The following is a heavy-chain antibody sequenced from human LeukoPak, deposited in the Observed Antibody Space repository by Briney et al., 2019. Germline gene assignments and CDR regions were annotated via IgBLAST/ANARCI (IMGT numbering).Heavy chain of an antibody. J-gene: IGHJ5*02. D-gene: IGHD3-16*01. V-gene: IGHV4-61*01. CDR3: ARVGGRSFDP. CDR2: IYYSGST. CDR1: GDSVSSSSYY. Sequence: SETLSLTRTVSGDSVSSSSYYWGWIRQSPGKGLEWIGYIYYSGSTDYNPSLKSRVTISVDTSKNQFSLKLTSVTAADTAVYYCARVGGRSFDPWGRGTLVTVSS.